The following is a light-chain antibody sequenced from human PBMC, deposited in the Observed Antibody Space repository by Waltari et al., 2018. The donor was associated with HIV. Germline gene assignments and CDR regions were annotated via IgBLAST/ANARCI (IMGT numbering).Light chain of an antibody. CDR3: YSTDSSGKGV. CDR1: ILPYKY. CDR2: EGY. Sequence: SYELTQPPSVSVSPGQTARITCSGGILPYKYPFWYHQKSGQAPVAVIYEGYKRPSGIPERFSGSRSGTMATLTISGAQVEDEGDYYCYSTDSSGKGVFGGGTKLTVL. V-gene: IGLV3-10*01. J-gene: IGLJ3*02.